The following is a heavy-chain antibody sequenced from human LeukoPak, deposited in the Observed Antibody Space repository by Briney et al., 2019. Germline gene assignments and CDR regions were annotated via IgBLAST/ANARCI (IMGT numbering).Heavy chain of an antibody. CDR2: IQQDGSEK. D-gene: IGHD3-10*01. V-gene: IGHV3-7*01. Sequence: GGSLRLSCAASGFTFSSYWISWVRQAPGKGLEWVANIQQDGSEKYYVDSVKGRFTISRDNAKNSLYLQMHSLRAEDTAVYYCARGGVYYAFDLWGQGTMVTASS. CDR1: GFTFSSYW. CDR3: ARGGVYYAFDL. J-gene: IGHJ3*01.